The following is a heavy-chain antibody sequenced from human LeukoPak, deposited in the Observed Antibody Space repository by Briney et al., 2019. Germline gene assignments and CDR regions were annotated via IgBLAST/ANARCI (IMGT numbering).Heavy chain of an antibody. D-gene: IGHD4-17*01. V-gene: IGHV4-34*01. CDR2: INHSGST. J-gene: IGHJ6*03. Sequence: SETLSLTCAVYGGSFSGYYWSWIRQRPGKGLEWIGEINHSGSTNYNPSLKSRVTISVDTSKNQFSLKLSSVTAADTAVYYCATFDYGDGFFYMDVWGKGTTVTVSS. CDR3: ATFDYGDGFFYMDV. CDR1: GGSFSGYY.